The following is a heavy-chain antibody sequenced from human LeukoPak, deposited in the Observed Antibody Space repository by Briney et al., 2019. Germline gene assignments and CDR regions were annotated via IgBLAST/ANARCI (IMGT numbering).Heavy chain of an antibody. CDR3: ARSHYCSSTSCSPGSWFDP. CDR1: GGTFSSYA. V-gene: IGHV1-69*13. CDR2: IVPIFGTA. D-gene: IGHD2-2*01. J-gene: IGHJ5*02. Sequence: ASVKVSSKASGGTFSSYAISWVRQAPGQGLEWMGGIVPIFGTANYAQKFQGRVTITADESTSTAYMELSSLRSEDTAVYYCARSHYCSSTSCSPGSWFDPWGQGTLVTVSS.